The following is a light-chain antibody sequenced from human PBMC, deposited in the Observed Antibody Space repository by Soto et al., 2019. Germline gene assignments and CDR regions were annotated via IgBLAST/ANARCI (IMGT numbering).Light chain of an antibody. CDR1: SSNIGRNY. CDR2: RNN. J-gene: IGLJ7*01. Sequence: QSVLTQPPSASGTPGQRIIISCSGSSSNIGRNYVYWFQQVPGTAPKLLIYRNNERPSGVPDRFSGSKSGTSASLAISGLRSEDEAVYYCASWEDSLSGPAVFGGGTKLTVL. CDR3: ASWEDSLSGPAV. V-gene: IGLV1-47*01.